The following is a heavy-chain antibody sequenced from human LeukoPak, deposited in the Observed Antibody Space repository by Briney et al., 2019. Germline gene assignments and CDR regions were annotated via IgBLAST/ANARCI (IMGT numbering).Heavy chain of an antibody. CDR3: ARDNPYGSGTDY. D-gene: IGHD3-10*01. CDR2: IFYSGST. V-gene: IGHV4-39*07. CDR1: GGSISISSYY. Sequence: SETLSLTCTVFGGSISISSYYWGWIRQPPGKGLEWIGSIFYSGSTYYNPSLKSRVTISIDTSKNQFSLKLSSVTAADTAVYYCARDNPYGSGTDYWGQGTLVTVSS. J-gene: IGHJ4*02.